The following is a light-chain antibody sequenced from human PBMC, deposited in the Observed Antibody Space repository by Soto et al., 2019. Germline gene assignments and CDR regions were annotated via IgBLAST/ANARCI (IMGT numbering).Light chain of an antibody. Sequence: DIPTTQSPSSLSASVGDRVTITCRARQSISSYLNWYQQTPGNAPKLLIYAASSLRTGVPSRFSGSGSGTYFTLTIGSLQPDDFATYYCQQSYSTPITFGQGTRLEI. J-gene: IGKJ5*01. CDR2: AAS. CDR3: QQSYSTPIT. V-gene: IGKV1-39*01. CDR1: QSISSY.